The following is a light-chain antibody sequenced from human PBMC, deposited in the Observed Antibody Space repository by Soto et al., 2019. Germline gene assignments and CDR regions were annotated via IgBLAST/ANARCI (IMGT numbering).Light chain of an antibody. J-gene: IGKJ5*01. CDR2: DAS. CDR1: QDISNL. Sequence: MTRSRPTLSTSVGDRVTITCKATQDISNLLNWFQQKPGKAPKLLIYDASNWETGVPSRFSGSGSGTDFTFTISSLQAEDIATYYCHQYYKHPSTFGQGTRVDIK. V-gene: IGKV1-33*01. CDR3: HQYYKHPST.